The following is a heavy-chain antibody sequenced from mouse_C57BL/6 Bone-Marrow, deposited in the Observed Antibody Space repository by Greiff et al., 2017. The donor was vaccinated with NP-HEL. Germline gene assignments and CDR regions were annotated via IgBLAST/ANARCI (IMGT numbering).Heavy chain of an antibody. J-gene: IGHJ2*01. CDR2: ISYDGSN. CDR3: ARDRYYYGSSYGYYFDY. V-gene: IGHV3-6*01. D-gene: IGHD1-1*01. Sequence: DVKLQESGPGLVKPSQSLSLTCSVTGYSITSGYYWNWIRQFPGNKLEWMGYISYDGSNNYNPSLKNRISITRDTSKNQFFLKLNSVTTEDTATYYCARDRYYYGSSYGYYFDYWGQGTTLTVSS. CDR1: GYSITSGYY.